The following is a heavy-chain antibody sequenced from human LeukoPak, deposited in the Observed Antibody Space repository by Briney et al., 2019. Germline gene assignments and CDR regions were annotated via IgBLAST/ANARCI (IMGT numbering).Heavy chain of an antibody. CDR3: ARGEDYGDYFDY. Sequence: GGSLRLSCAASGFTVSSNYMSWVRQAPGKGLEWVSVIYSGGSTYYADSVKGRFTISRDNSKNTLYLQMNSLRAGDTAVYYCARGEDYGDYFDYWGQRTLVTVSS. CDR1: GFTVSSNY. J-gene: IGHJ4*02. V-gene: IGHV3-53*01. CDR2: IYSGGST. D-gene: IGHD4-17*01.